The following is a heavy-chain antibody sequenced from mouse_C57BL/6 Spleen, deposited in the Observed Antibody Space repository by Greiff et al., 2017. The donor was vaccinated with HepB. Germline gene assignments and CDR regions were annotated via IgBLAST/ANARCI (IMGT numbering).Heavy chain of an antibody. D-gene: IGHD4-1*01. J-gene: IGHJ2*01. Sequence: VQLQQPGAELVKPGASVKMSCKASGYTFTSYWITWVKQRPGQGLEWIGDIYPGSGSTNYNEKFKSKATLTVDTSSSTAYMQLSSLTSEDSAVYYCAREGGYDRNWDVDNWGQGTTLTLSS. CDR2: IYPGSGST. CDR1: GYTFTSYW. CDR3: AREGGYDRNWDVDN. V-gene: IGHV1-55*01.